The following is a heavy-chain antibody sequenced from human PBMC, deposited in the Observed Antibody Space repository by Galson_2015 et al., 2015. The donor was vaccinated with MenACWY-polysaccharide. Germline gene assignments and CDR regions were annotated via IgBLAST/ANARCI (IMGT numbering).Heavy chain of an antibody. Sequence: SLRLSCAGSGLTFSSYGMGWVRQAPGKGLEWVSGLSPTTGNTYYADSVRGRFTISRDTSKKYFSLKLSSVTAADTAVYYCAGLMAGYPFGWFDPWGQGTLVTVSS. CDR1: GLTFSSYG. CDR2: LSPTTGNT. CDR3: AGLMAGYPFGWFDP. J-gene: IGHJ5*02. D-gene: IGHD3-9*01. V-gene: IGHV3-23*01.